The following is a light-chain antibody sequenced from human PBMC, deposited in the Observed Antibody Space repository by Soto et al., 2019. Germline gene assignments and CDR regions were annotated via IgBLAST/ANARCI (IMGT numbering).Light chain of an antibody. J-gene: IGKJ4*01. Sequence: DIVMTQSPDSLAMSLGERATINCKSSQTVLYNSNNKNYLAWYQQKVGQPPKLLIYWASTRESGVPDRFSGSGSGTDFTLTISSLQAEDVAAYYCQQYYSNPLTFGGGTKVEIK. V-gene: IGKV4-1*01. CDR1: QTVLYNSNNKNY. CDR2: WAS. CDR3: QQYYSNPLT.